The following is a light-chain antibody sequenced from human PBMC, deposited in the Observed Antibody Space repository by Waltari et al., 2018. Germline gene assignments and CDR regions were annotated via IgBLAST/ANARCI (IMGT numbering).Light chain of an antibody. CDR3: QTWGTGIQV. Sequence: QLVVTQSPSASASLGASVKFTYPLSSGHSTYDIAWHQQQPGKGPRFLMRINNDGSHTKGDGIPDRFSGSSSGTERYLTISRLQSEDEAEYYCQTWGTGIQVFGGGTKLTGL. J-gene: IGLJ3*02. CDR2: INNDGSH. CDR1: SGHSTYD. V-gene: IGLV4-69*01.